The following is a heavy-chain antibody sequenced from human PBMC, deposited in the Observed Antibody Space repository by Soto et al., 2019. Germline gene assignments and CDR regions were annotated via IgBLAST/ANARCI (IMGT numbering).Heavy chain of an antibody. V-gene: IGHV4-30-4*01. CDR3: ARGPAGDKVDY. J-gene: IGHJ4*02. D-gene: IGHD7-27*01. CDR1: GGYLSSVYYY. CDR2: IYDSGST. Sequence: SETLSLTCTVSGGYLSSVYYYWSWIRQPPGKGLEWMGHIYDSGSTYSNPSVESRASISVDTSKNQFSLKLTSVTDADTAVYYCARGPAGDKVDYWGQGTLVTSPQ.